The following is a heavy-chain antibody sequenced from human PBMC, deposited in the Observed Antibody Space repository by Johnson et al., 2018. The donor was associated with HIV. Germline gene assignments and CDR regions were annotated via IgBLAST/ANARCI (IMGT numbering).Heavy chain of an antibody. CDR1: GFTFDNYA. V-gene: IGHV3-9*01. CDR2: ITWNSGSI. D-gene: IGHD2-15*01. Sequence: VQLVESGGGLVQPGRSLRLSCAASGFTFDNYAMHWVRQAPGKGLEWVSGITWNSGSIGYADSVKGRFTISRDNAKNSLYLQMNSLRPEDTALYYCAKDRGVDPAGWGDYSLNAFDIWGQGTMVTVSS. CDR3: AKDRGVDPAGWGDYSLNAFDI. J-gene: IGHJ3*02.